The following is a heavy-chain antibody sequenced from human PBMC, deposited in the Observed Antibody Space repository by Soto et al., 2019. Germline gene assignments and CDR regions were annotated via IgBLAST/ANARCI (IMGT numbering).Heavy chain of an antibody. CDR1: AGSISSSSYY. V-gene: IGHV4-39*01. Sequence: SETLSLTCTASAGSISSSSYYWGWIRQPPGKGLEWIGSIYYSGSTSYNPSLKSRVTISVDTSKNQFSLKLISVTAADTAVYYCARQGTGYSSGWSLYYYYYGMHVWGQGTTVTVAS. D-gene: IGHD6-19*01. J-gene: IGHJ6*02. CDR2: IYYSGST. CDR3: ARQGTGYSSGWSLYYYYYGMHV.